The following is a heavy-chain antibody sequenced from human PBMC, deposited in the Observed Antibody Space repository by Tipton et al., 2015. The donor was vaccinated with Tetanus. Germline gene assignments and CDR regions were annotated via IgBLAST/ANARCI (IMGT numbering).Heavy chain of an antibody. V-gene: IGHV4-59*01. J-gene: IGHJ4*02. Sequence: TLSLTCTVSGASITSYYWTWIRQPPGKGLEWIGYIYDSYDSGSTKYNPSLKSRVTISVNTSKNQFSLRPTSVTAADTAVYYCARGFGSNWYYFDYWGQGTRVTVSS. CDR1: GASITSYY. D-gene: IGHD6-13*01. CDR2: IYDSYDSGST. CDR3: ARGFGSNWYYFDY.